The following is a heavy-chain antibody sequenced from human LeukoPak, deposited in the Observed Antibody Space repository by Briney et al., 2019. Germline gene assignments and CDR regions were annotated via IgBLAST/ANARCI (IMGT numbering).Heavy chain of an antibody. V-gene: IGHV5-51*01. CDR1: GYSFTSYW. CDR3: ARLGMVRGVNYYYGMDV. J-gene: IGHJ6*02. CDR2: IYPGDSDT. Sequence: GASLQISCKGSGYSFTSYWIGWVRQLPGKGLEWMGIIYPGDSDTRYSPSFQGQVTISADKSISTAYLQWSSLKASDTAMYYCARLGMVRGVNYYYGMDVWGQGTTVTVSS. D-gene: IGHD3-10*01.